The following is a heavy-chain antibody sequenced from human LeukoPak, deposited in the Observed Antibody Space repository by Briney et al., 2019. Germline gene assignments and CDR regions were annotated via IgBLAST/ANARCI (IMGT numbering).Heavy chain of an antibody. Sequence: ASVKVSCKASGYTFTSYGISWVRQAPGQGLEWMGWISAYNGNTNYAQKLQGRITMTTDTSTSTAYMELRSLRSDDTAVYYCARDSITIFGVVIMGLDYWGQGTLVTVSS. D-gene: IGHD3-3*01. CDR3: ARDSITIFGVVIMGLDY. J-gene: IGHJ4*02. CDR2: ISAYNGNT. V-gene: IGHV1-18*01. CDR1: GYTFTSYG.